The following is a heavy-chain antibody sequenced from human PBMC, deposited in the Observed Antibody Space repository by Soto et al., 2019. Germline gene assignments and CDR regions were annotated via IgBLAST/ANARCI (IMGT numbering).Heavy chain of an antibody. D-gene: IGHD3-3*01. CDR3: ATGHKGRTVLRFLEWSTHGMDV. CDR1: GGSFSDYY. Sequence: PSETLSLTCAVYGGSFSDYYWSGTRQPPGKGLEWIRESNHSGSTNHNPSAKSRVTIAVDTSTNQFSLKLNSVTAADTAVYYRATGHKGRTVLRFLEWSTHGMDVWGQGTTVTVSS. CDR2: SNHSGST. J-gene: IGHJ6*02. V-gene: IGHV4-34*01.